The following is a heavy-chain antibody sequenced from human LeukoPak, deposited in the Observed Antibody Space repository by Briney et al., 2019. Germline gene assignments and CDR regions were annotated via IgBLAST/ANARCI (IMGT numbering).Heavy chain of an antibody. CDR2: IYYSGST. D-gene: IGHD5-12*01. CDR3: ARHLNSQEWLRVPNNWFDP. CDR1: GGSISSYY. V-gene: IGHV4-59*05. Sequence: PSETLSLTCTVSGGSISSYYWSWIRQPPGKGLEWIGSIYYSGSTYYNPSLKSRVTISVDTSKNQFSLKLSSVTAADTAVYYCARHLNSQEWLRVPNNWFDPWGQGTLVTVSS. J-gene: IGHJ5*02.